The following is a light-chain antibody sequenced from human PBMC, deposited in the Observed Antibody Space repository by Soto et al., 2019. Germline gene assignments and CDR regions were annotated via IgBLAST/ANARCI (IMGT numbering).Light chain of an antibody. J-gene: IGKJ5*01. CDR2: GAS. Sequence: EIVMTQSPATLSVSPGERATLSCRASQSVSSNLAWYQQKPGQAPMLLIYGASTWATGIPARFSDSGSGTEFTLTISSLQSEDFAVYYCQRYNNWPLNTCGQGTRLEIK. CDR1: QSVSSN. CDR3: QRYNNWPLNT. V-gene: IGKV3-15*01.